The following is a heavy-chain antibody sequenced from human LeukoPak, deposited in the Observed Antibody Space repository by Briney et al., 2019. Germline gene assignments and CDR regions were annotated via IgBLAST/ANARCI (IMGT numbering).Heavy chain of an antibody. CDR1: GYSISSGYY. CDR2: IYHSGST. Sequence: PSETLSLTGTVSGYSISSGYYWGWIRQPPGKGLERIGSIYHSGSTYYNPSLKSPTTISVDTSKNQFSLKLNSVTAAHTAVYYCARKGYDFWSGSMGSFDIWGQGTMVTVSS. V-gene: IGHV4-38-2*02. CDR3: ARKGYDFWSGSMGSFDI. J-gene: IGHJ3*02. D-gene: IGHD3-3*01.